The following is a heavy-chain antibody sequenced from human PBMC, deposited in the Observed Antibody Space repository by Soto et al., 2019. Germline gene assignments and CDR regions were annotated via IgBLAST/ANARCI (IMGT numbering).Heavy chain of an antibody. J-gene: IGHJ6*03. Sequence: GGSLRLSCAASGFTFSNAWMSWVRQAPGKGLEWVGRIKSKTDGGTTDYAAPVKGRFTISRDDSKNTLYLQMNSLKTEDTAVYYCTTEDFDWLEGPLNYYYYYMDVWGKGTTVTVSS. CDR1: GFTFSNAW. D-gene: IGHD3-9*01. CDR3: TTEDFDWLEGPLNYYYYYMDV. V-gene: IGHV3-15*01. CDR2: IKSKTDGGTT.